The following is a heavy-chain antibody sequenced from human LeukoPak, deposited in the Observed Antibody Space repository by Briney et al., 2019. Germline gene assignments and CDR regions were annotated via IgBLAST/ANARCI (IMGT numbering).Heavy chain of an antibody. J-gene: IGHJ4*02. CDR3: ARVKGDYCVDY. V-gene: IGHV3-11*06. Sequence: GGSLRFSCAASGFTFSEYYMSWIRQAPGKGLEWVSYISSRTSSHTKYADSVKGRFTISRDNAKNSLYLQMNSLRAEDTAVYYCARVKGDYCVDYWGQGTVVTVSS. CDR1: GFTFSEYY. CDR2: ISSRTSSHT. D-gene: IGHD4-17*01.